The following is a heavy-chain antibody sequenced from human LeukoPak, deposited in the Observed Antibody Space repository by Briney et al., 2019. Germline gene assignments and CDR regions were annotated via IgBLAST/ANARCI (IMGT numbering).Heavy chain of an antibody. J-gene: IGHJ2*01. CDR1: GGSISSGGYY. V-gene: IGHV4-31*03. CDR3: ARDRRYGGNSYWYFDL. CDR2: IYYSGST. Sequence: SETLSLTCTVSGGSISSGGYYWSWIRQHPGKGLEWIGYIYYSGSTYYNPSLKSRVTISVDTSKNRFSLKLSSVTAADTAVYYCARDRRYGGNSYWYFDLWGRGTLVTVSS. D-gene: IGHD4-23*01.